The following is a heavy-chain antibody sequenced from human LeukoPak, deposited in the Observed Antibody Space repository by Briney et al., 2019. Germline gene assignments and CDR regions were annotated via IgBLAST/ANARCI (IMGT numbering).Heavy chain of an antibody. J-gene: IGHJ1*01. CDR3: AKNPLLYSNGRGLYFQD. D-gene: IGHD6-19*01. V-gene: IGHV3-30*02. Sequence: PGGSLRLSCAASGFAFSSYGMHWVRQAPGKGLEWVAFIRYNGNNQYYADSVKGRFTISRDNSKNTLSLQMNSLGAEDTAIYYCAKNPLLYSNGRGLYFQDWGQGTLVTVSS. CDR2: IRYNGNNQ. CDR1: GFAFSSYG.